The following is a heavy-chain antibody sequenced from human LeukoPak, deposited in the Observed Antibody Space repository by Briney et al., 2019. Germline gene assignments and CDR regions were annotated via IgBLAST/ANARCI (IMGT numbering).Heavy chain of an antibody. D-gene: IGHD2-2*01. CDR3: ASAHCSSTSCHQNFDS. V-gene: IGHV4-39*07. CDR1: GGSISSSSYY. CDR2: IYHSGRT. J-gene: IGHJ4*02. Sequence: SETLSLTCTVSGGSISSSSYYWGWIRQPPGKGLEWIGSIYHSGRTDYNPSLKSRVTISVDTPKNQFSLKLSSVTATDTAMYYCASAHCSSTSCHQNFDSWGQGTLVTVSS.